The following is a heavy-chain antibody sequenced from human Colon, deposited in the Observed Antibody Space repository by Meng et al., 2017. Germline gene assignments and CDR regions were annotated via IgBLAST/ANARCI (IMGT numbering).Heavy chain of an antibody. Sequence: VQLQQWGAGLLKPSEPLSLPRAAIGESFGNYFWNWIRQPPGKGLELIGEISHGGSTNYNPSLKSRVTISLDMSKNQFSLNLTSVTAADTAVYYCARGLGTIQRGYCSGGSCSSDYWGQRTLVTVSS. J-gene: IGHJ4*02. CDR3: ARGLGTIQRGYCSGGSCSSDY. V-gene: IGHV4-34*02. CDR2: ISHGGST. D-gene: IGHD2-15*01. CDR1: GESFGNYF.